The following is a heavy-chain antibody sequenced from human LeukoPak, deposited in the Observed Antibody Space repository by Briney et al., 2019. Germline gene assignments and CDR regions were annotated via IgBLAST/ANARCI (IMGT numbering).Heavy chain of an antibody. D-gene: IGHD6-19*01. V-gene: IGHV3-30*04. Sequence: GGSLRLSCAASGVTFCSYAMHWVRQAPGEGREWGAVISYDGSNKYYADSVKGRFSTSTDNSKSTLDLQMTGLRAEDTAVYYWAREQGRMGWSFDYWGQGTLVTVSS. CDR1: GVTFCSYA. CDR2: ISYDGSNK. CDR3: AREQGRMGWSFDY. J-gene: IGHJ4*02.